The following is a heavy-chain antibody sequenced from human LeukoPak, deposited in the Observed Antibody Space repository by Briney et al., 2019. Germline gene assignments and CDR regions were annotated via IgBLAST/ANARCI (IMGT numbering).Heavy chain of an antibody. J-gene: IGHJ4*02. CDR1: GFTFSSYA. D-gene: IGHD3-22*01. Sequence: GGSLRLSCAASGFTFSSYAMHWVRRAPGKGLEYVSAISSNGGSTYYANSVKGRFTISRDNSKNTLYLQMGSLRAEDMAVYYCARASSGYWYWGQGTLVTVSS. V-gene: IGHV3-64*01. CDR2: ISSNGGST. CDR3: ARASSGYWY.